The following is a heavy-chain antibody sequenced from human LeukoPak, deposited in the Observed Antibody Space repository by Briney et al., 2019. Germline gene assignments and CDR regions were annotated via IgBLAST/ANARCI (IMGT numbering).Heavy chain of an antibody. V-gene: IGHV3-7*03. CDR3: AKDMGSRATNFDC. CDR2: IKQDGSDK. CDR1: GFTFSRYW. Sequence: GGSLRLSCAASGFTFSRYWMSWVRQAPGKGLEWVANIKQDGSDKNYVDSVKGRFTISRDNAKNSVWLQMNSLRAEDTAVYYCAKDMGSRATNFDCWGQGTLVSVSS. J-gene: IGHJ4*02. D-gene: IGHD1-26*01.